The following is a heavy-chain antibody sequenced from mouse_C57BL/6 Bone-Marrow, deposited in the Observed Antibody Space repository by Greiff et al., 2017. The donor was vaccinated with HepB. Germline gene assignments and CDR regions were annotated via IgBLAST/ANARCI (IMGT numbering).Heavy chain of an antibody. Sequence: EVMLVESGGGLVQPKGSLKLSCAASGFTFNTYAMHWVRQAPGKGLEWVARIRSKSSNYATYYADSVNDRFTISRDDSQSMLYLQMNNLKTEDTAMYYCVRPTVVGTDYAMDYWGQGTSVTVSS. CDR1: GFTFNTYA. D-gene: IGHD1-1*01. J-gene: IGHJ4*01. CDR2: IRSKSSNYAT. CDR3: VRPTVVGTDYAMDY. V-gene: IGHV10-3*01.